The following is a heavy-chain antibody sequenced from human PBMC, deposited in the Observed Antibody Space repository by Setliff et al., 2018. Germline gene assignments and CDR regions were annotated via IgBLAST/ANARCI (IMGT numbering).Heavy chain of an antibody. CDR2: IWDDGGNK. J-gene: IGHJ6*03. CDR1: GFTFSSYR. V-gene: IGHV3-33*08. Sequence: GGSLRLSCAASGFTFSSYRMHWVRQAPGKGLEWVAVIWDDGGNKYHADSVKGRFTISRDNAKNTVYMELNSLRVDDTAVYYCARERVGRYYYYHMDVWGKGTTVTVSS. D-gene: IGHD1-26*01. CDR3: ARERVGRYYYYHMDV.